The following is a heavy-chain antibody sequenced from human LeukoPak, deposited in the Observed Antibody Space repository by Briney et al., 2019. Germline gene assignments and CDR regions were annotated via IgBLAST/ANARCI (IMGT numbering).Heavy chain of an antibody. CDR1: GYSISSGYY. CDR2: MYRGST. Sequence: PSETLSPTCTVSGYSISSGYYWGWIRQPPGKGLEWIGSMYRGSTHYNPSLKSRVTISVDTSKNQFSLRLSSVTAADTAVYFCARECGTYYYGSGSAPILEYNWFDPWGQGTLVTVSS. V-gene: IGHV4-38-2*02. J-gene: IGHJ5*02. D-gene: IGHD3-10*01. CDR3: ARECGTYYYGSGSAPILEYNWFDP.